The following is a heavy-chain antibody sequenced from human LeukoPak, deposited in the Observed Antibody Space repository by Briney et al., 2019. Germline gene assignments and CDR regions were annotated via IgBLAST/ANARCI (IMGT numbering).Heavy chain of an antibody. D-gene: IGHD6-13*01. Sequence: GGSLRLSCAASGFTFSDYNMRWIRQAPGKGLEWVSSISRSGSTKYYADSVKGRFTISRDNAKNSLFLQMNSLRAEDTAVYYCARVSSASGSSWSRLNYYYYMDVWGKGTTVTVSS. V-gene: IGHV3-11*04. CDR3: ARVSSASGSSWSRLNYYYYMDV. CDR1: GFTFSDYN. CDR2: ISRSGSTK. J-gene: IGHJ6*03.